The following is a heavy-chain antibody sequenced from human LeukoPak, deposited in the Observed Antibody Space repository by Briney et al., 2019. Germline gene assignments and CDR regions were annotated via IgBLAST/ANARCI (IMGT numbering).Heavy chain of an antibody. V-gene: IGHV3-23*01. CDR3: ARDRGDYNHNFAY. CDR2: ISGSGGST. Sequence: GGSLRLSCAASGFTFSSYAMSWVRQAPGKGLEWVSAISGSGGSTYYADSVKGRFTISRDNSKNTLYLHMNSLRAEDTAVYFCARDRGDYNHNFAYWGQGTLVTVSS. D-gene: IGHD4-17*01. CDR1: GFTFSSYA. J-gene: IGHJ4*02.